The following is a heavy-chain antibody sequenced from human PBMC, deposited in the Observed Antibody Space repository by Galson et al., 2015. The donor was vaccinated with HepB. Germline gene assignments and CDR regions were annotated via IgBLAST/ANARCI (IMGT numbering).Heavy chain of an antibody. Sequence: SLRLSCAASGFTFSSYAMHWVRQAPGKGLEYVSAISSNGGSTYYADSVKGRFTISRDNSKNTLYLQMSSLRAEDTAVYYCVKDHEYSSWLYYYYGMDVWGQGTTVTVSS. J-gene: IGHJ6*02. CDR3: VKDHEYSSWLYYYYGMDV. CDR2: ISSNGGST. D-gene: IGHD6-6*01. V-gene: IGHV3-64D*06. CDR1: GFTFSSYA.